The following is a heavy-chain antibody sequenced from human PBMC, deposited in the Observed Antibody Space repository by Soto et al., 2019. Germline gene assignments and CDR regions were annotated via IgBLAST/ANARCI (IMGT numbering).Heavy chain of an antibody. J-gene: IGHJ4*02. V-gene: IGHV3-33*01. D-gene: IGHD1-26*01. CDR2: IWYDGSNK. CDR1: GFTFSSYG. CDR3: ASQSGSSFDY. Sequence: QVQLVESGGGVVQPGRSLRLSCAASGFTFSSYGMHWVRQAPGKGLEWVAVIWYDGSNKYYADSVKGRFTISRDNSKNTLYLQMNSLRAEDTAVYYWASQSGSSFDYWGQGTLVTVSS.